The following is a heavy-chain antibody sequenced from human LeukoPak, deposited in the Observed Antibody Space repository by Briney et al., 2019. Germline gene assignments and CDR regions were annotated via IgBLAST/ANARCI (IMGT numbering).Heavy chain of an antibody. CDR3: AKNAIAVAGFFDY. D-gene: IGHD6-19*01. Sequence: PGGSLRLSCAASGFTFGRYSMNWVRQAPGKGLEWVAVISYDGSNKYYADSVKGRFTISRDNSKNTLYLQMNSLRAEDTAVYYCAKNAIAVAGFFDYWGQGTLVTVSS. V-gene: IGHV3-30*18. CDR1: GFTFGRYS. CDR2: ISYDGSNK. J-gene: IGHJ4*02.